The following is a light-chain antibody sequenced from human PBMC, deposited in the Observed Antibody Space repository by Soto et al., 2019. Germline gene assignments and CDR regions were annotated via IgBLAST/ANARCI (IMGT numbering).Light chain of an antibody. CDR1: QDIRTE. Sequence: AIQMTQSPSPLSSSVGDRVTITCRASQDIRTELGWYQQKPGKAPKLLIYATSSLQGGVPSRFSGSGSGTDFTLTISSLQPEDCATYYCLQDYSYPRTFGQGTKVDIK. V-gene: IGKV1-6*01. CDR2: ATS. J-gene: IGKJ1*01. CDR3: LQDYSYPRT.